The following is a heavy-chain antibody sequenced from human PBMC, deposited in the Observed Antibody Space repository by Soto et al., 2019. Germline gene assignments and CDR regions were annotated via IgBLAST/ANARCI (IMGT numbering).Heavy chain of an antibody. D-gene: IGHD2-21*02. CDR1: VFTFGNYA. CDR3: AKSLVTPSDASDL. V-gene: IGHV3-23*01. J-gene: IGHJ3*01. CDR2: ISDPGTST. Sequence: GGSLRLSCASSVFTFGNYAMNWVRQAPGKGLEWISSISDPGTSTYYANSVKGRFSMSRDNSKKTLFLQMKRLRADDTAVYFCAKSLVTPSDASDLWGSGTLVTTSS.